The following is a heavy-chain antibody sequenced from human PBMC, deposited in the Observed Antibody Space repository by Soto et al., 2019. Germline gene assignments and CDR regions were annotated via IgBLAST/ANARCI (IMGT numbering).Heavy chain of an antibody. V-gene: IGHV3-23*01. CDR1: GFTFSSYA. CDR2: VSIGGST. J-gene: IGHJ4*02. D-gene: IGHD1-26*01. Sequence: LRLSCAASGFTFSSYAMGWVRQGPGKGLEWVAVVSIGGSTHYADSVRGRFTISRDNSKNTLSLQMNSLTAEDTAVYFCAKRRGAGGHFDYWGQGALVTV. CDR3: AKRRGAGGHFDY.